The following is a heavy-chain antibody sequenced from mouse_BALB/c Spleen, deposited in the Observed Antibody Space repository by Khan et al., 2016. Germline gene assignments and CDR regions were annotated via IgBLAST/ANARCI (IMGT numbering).Heavy chain of an antibody. CDR3: TRAGYDYPFAY. D-gene: IGHD2-4*01. CDR2: INPSNGDT. V-gene: IGHV1S81*02. CDR1: GYTFTSYY. Sequence: QVQLQQSGAELVKPGASVKLSCKASGYTFTSYYMYWVKQRPGQGLEWIGEINPSNGDTNFNERFKSKATLTVDKSSSTTYMQFSSLTSADPAVYYCTRAGYDYPFAYWGQGTLVTVSA. J-gene: IGHJ3*01.